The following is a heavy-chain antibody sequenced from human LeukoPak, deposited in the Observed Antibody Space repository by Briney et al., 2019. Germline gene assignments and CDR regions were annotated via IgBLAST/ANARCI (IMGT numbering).Heavy chain of an antibody. CDR1: GYTFTGYY. Sequence: ASVKVSCKASGYTFTGYYMHWVRQAPGQGLEWMGWINPNSGGTNYAQKFQGRVTMTRDTSISTAYMELSRLRSDDTAVYYCARVTPAAAGSWFDPWGQGTLVTVSS. V-gene: IGHV1-2*02. J-gene: IGHJ5*02. CDR2: INPNSGGT. CDR3: ARVTPAAAGSWFDP. D-gene: IGHD6-13*01.